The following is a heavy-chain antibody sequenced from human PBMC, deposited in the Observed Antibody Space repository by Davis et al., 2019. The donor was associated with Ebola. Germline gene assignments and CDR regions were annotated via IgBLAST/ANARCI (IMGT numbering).Heavy chain of an antibody. CDR1: GLTFSTYG. Sequence: PGGSLRLSCAASGLTFSTYGMHWVRQAPGKGLEWVAVIWYDGSIQYYSDSVKGRFTISRDNAKNSLYLQMNSLRAEDTAVYYCARREAFDIWGQGTMVTVSS. CDR3: ARREAFDI. CDR2: IWYDGSIQ. J-gene: IGHJ3*02. V-gene: IGHV3-33*01. D-gene: IGHD5-24*01.